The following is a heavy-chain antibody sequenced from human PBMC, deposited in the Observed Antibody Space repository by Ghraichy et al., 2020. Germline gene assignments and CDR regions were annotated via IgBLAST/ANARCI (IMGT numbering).Heavy chain of an antibody. CDR2: LYYNANA. V-gene: IGHV4-59*11. CDR3: ARGDWVTPRL. Sequence: SETLSLTCTVFGDSLTNHYWNWIRQPPGKGLEWLGYLYYNANANYKLSLKSRLNISVDTSKNQVFLKLSSVTAADTAVYYCARGDWVTPRLWGQGTLVTVSS. D-gene: IGHD4-23*01. CDR1: GDSLTNHY. J-gene: IGHJ4*02.